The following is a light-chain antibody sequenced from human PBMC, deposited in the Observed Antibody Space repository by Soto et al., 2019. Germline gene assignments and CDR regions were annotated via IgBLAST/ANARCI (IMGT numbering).Light chain of an antibody. CDR1: SSDVGGYNY. CDR3: SSYAGNNGHV. J-gene: IGLJ1*01. CDR2: EVS. Sequence: QSVLTQPPSASGSPGQSVTTSCTGTSSDVGGYNYVSWYQQHPGKAPKLMIYEVSKRPSGVPDRFSGSKSGNTASLTVSGLQAEDEADYYCSSYAGNNGHVFGTGTKVTVL. V-gene: IGLV2-8*01.